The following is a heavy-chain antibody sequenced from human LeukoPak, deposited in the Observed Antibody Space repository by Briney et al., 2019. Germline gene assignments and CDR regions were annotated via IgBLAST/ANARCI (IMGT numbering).Heavy chain of an antibody. CDR2: IYPGDSDT. Sequence: GESLKISCKGSGYSFTSYWIGWVRQMPGKGLEWMGIIYPGDSDTRYSPSFQGQVTISADKSISTAYLQWSSLKASDTAMYYCARLSSGFPHDLSSSWTGYDYWGQGTLVTVSS. CDR1: GYSFTSYW. D-gene: IGHD6-13*01. V-gene: IGHV5-51*01. J-gene: IGHJ4*02. CDR3: ARLSSGFPHDLSSSWTGYDY.